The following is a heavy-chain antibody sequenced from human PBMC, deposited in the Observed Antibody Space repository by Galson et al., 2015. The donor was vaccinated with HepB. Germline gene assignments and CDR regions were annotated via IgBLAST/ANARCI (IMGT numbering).Heavy chain of an antibody. V-gene: IGHV1-69*13. CDR1: GGTFSSYA. J-gene: IGHJ6*03. D-gene: IGHD5-12*01. Sequence: SVKVSCKASGGTFSSYAISWVRQAPGQGLEWMGGIIPIFGTANYAQKFQGRVTITADESTSTAYMELSSLRSEDTAVYYCASGLVATMGVGYYYYYMDVWGKGTTVTVSS. CDR3: ASGLVATMGVGYYYYYMDV. CDR2: IIPIFGTA.